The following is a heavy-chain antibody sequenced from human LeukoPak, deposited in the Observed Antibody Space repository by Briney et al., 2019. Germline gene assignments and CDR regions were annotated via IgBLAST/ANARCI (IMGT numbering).Heavy chain of an antibody. Sequence: GGSLRLSCAASGFTFSSYWMNWARQAPGKGLEWVASINHNGNVNYYVDSVKGRFTISRDNAKNSLYLQMSNLRAEDTAVYFCARRKGGATLDAFDIWGQGTMVTVSS. V-gene: IGHV3-7*03. CDR1: GFTFSSYW. D-gene: IGHD1-26*01. CDR3: ARRKGGATLDAFDI. CDR2: INHNGNVN. J-gene: IGHJ3*02.